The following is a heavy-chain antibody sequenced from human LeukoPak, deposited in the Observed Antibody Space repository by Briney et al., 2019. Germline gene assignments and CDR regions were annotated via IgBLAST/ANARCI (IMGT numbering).Heavy chain of an antibody. CDR1: GFTFDDYG. CDR3: ASGGYGSGSYYFHDGY. D-gene: IGHD3-10*01. Sequence: RPGGSLRLSCAASGFTFDDYGMSWVRHAPGKGLEWVSGINWNGGSTGYADSVKGRFTISRDNAKNSLYLQMNSLRAEDTALYYCASGGYGSGSYYFHDGYWGQGTLVTVSS. CDR2: INWNGGST. J-gene: IGHJ4*02. V-gene: IGHV3-20*04.